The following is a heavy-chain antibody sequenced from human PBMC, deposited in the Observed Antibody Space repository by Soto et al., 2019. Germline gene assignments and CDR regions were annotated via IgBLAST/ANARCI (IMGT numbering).Heavy chain of an antibody. CDR1: GFTFSSFA. CDR2: ISYDGSVK. Sequence: QVQLVESGGGVVQPGRSLRLSCAASGFTFSSFAMHWVRQAPGKGLEWVAVISYDGSVKYYADSVKGRFTISRDNSKNTLYLQMSSLRAVGTAVYYCARAYEGDFFDYWGQGTLVTVSS. J-gene: IGHJ4*02. V-gene: IGHV3-30-3*01. CDR3: ARAYEGDFFDY. D-gene: IGHD3-16*01.